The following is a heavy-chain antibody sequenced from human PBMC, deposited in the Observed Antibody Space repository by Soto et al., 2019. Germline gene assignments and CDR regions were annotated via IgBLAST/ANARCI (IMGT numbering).Heavy chain of an antibody. CDR2: IGTAGDT. CDR1: GFTFSSYD. V-gene: IGHV3-13*01. D-gene: IGHD2-15*01. Sequence: GGSLRLSCAASGFTFSSYDMHWVRQATGKGLEWVSAIGTAGDTYYPGSVKGRFTISRENAKNSLYLQMNSLRAGDTAVYYCARGDNRRIRGSDAFDIWGQRTMVTVSS. J-gene: IGHJ3*02. CDR3: ARGDNRRIRGSDAFDI.